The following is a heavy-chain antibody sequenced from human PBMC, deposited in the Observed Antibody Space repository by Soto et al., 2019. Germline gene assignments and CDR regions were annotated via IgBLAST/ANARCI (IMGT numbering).Heavy chain of an antibody. Sequence: ASVKVSCKASGYTFTSYYMHWVRQAPGQGLEWMGIINPSGGSTSYAQKFQGRVTMTRDTSTSTVYMELSSLRSEDTAVYYCARDHYYDILTGYYGAWFDPWGQGTLVTVSS. J-gene: IGHJ5*02. CDR3: ARDHYYDILTGYYGAWFDP. D-gene: IGHD3-9*01. CDR1: GYTFTSYY. V-gene: IGHV1-46*03. CDR2: INPSGGST.